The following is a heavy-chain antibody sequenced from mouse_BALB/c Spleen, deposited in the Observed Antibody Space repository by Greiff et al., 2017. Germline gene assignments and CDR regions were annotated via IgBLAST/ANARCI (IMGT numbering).Heavy chain of an antibody. CDR3: ALWLREAMDY. J-gene: IGHJ4*01. Sequence: EVKLMESGGGLVQPGGSRKLSCAASGFTFSSFGMHWVRQAPEKGLEWVAYISSGSSTIYYADTVKGRFTISRDNPKNTLFLQMTSLRSEDTAMYYCALWLREAMDYWGQGTSVTVSS. V-gene: IGHV5-17*02. D-gene: IGHD2-2*01. CDR1: GFTFSSFG. CDR2: ISSGSSTI.